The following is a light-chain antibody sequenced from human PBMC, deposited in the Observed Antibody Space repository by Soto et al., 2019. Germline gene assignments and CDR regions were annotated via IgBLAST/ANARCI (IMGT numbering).Light chain of an antibody. CDR2: EVS. CDR1: SSDVGSYNR. J-gene: IGLJ1*01. CDR3: NSYTGSSTYV. V-gene: IGLV2-18*02. Sequence: QSALTQPPSVSGSPGQSVAISCTGTSSDVGSYNRVSWYQQPPGAAPKLMIYEVSNRPSGVPDPFSGSKSGNTASLTISGLQAEDEADYYCNSYTGSSTYVFGTGTKLTVL.